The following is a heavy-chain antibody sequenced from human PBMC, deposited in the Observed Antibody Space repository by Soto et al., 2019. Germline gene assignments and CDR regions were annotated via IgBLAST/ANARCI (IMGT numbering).Heavy chain of an antibody. V-gene: IGHV1-3*01. CDR1: GYTFTSYA. Sequence: QVQLVQSGAEVKKPGASVKVSCKASGYTFTSYAMHWVRQAPGQRLEWMGWINAGNGNTKYSQKFQGRVTITRDTSASTAYMELSSLRSEDTAVYYCARSIGVVTAADYLGQGTLVTVSS. J-gene: IGHJ4*02. CDR2: INAGNGNT. CDR3: ARSIGVVTAADY. D-gene: IGHD2-21*02.